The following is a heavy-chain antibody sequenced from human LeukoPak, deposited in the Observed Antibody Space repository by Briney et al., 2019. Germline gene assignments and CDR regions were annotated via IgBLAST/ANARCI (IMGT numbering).Heavy chain of an antibody. J-gene: IGHJ4*02. Sequence: RGSLRLSCAASGFTFSSYAMSWVSQAPGKGLEWVSAISGSGGSTYYADSVKGRFTISRDNSNNTLYLQMNSLRAEDTAVYYCARSTVTTIGPFDYWGQGTLVTVSS. V-gene: IGHV3-23*01. D-gene: IGHD4-17*01. CDR1: GFTFSSYA. CDR2: ISGSGGST. CDR3: ARSTVTTIGPFDY.